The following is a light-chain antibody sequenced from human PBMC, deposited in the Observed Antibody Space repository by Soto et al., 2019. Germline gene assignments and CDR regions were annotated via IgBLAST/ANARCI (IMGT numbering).Light chain of an antibody. CDR1: QTISSW. J-gene: IGKJ1*01. Sequence: DIKMTQSPSTLSGSVGDRVTITCRASQTISSWLAWYQQKPGKAPKLLIYKASTLKSGVPSRFSGSGSGTEFTLTISSLRPDDFATYYCQHYKSYSEAFGQGTKVELK. CDR3: QHYKSYSEA. V-gene: IGKV1-5*03. CDR2: KAS.